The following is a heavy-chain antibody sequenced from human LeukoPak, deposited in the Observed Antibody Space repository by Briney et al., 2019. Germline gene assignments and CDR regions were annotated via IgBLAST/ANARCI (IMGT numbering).Heavy chain of an antibody. Sequence: ASVKVSCKASGGTFSSYAISWVRQAPGQGLEWMGGIIPIFGTANYAQKFQGRVTMTADESTSTAYMELSSLRSEDTAVYYYAIGGAHQFDYWGQGTLVTVSS. J-gene: IGHJ4*02. CDR3: AIGGAHQFDY. CDR2: IIPIFGTA. D-gene: IGHD4-17*01. CDR1: GGTFSSYA. V-gene: IGHV1-69*13.